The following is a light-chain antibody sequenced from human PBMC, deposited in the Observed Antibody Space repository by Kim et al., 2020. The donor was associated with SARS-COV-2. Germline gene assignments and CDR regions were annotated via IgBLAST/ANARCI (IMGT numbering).Light chain of an antibody. Sequence: DFQLTQSPSFLSASVGGSVTITCRASQGIYSRLAWYQQKPGKAPKVLIYDASTLLSGVPSRFSGSGFGTEFSLTISSLQPEDLATYYCQQLDSFPVTFGQGTKLEI. V-gene: IGKV1-9*01. CDR1: QGIYSR. CDR3: QQLDSFPVT. J-gene: IGKJ2*01. CDR2: DAS.